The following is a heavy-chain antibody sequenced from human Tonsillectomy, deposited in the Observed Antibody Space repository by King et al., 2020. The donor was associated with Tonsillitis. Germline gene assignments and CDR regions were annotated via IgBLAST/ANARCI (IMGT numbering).Heavy chain of an antibody. CDR3: ARDMAGFDY. V-gene: IGHV4-4*07. J-gene: IGHJ4*02. D-gene: IGHD3-10*01. Sequence: QLQESGPRLVKPSETLSLTCTVSGGSISSYYLSWVRQPAGKGLEWIGRLYPSGNTNYNPSLKIRVTMSVDTSKNQLSLKLTSVTAADTAVYFCARDMAGFDYWGQGALVIVSS. CDR2: LYPSGNT. CDR1: GGSISSYY.